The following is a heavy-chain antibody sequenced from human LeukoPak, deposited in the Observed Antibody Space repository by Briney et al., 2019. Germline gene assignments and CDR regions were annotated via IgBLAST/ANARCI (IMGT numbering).Heavy chain of an antibody. V-gene: IGHV3-48*04. CDR1: GFTFSASN. CDR3: ARYYYDRTLDY. Sequence: GGSLRLSCAASGFTFSASNMNWVRQAPEKGLEWVSYISGSGSTIYYADSVKGRFTISRDNAKNSLYLQMNSLRAEDTAIYYCARYYYDRTLDYWGQGTLVTVSS. D-gene: IGHD3-22*01. J-gene: IGHJ4*02. CDR2: ISGSGSTI.